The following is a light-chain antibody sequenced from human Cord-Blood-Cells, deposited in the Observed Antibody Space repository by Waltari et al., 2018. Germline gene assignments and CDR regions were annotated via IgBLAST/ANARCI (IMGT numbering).Light chain of an antibody. V-gene: IGKV1-33*01. CDR3: QQYDNLT. J-gene: IGKJ4*01. CDR2: DAS. CDR1: QDISNY. Sequence: DIQMTPSPSSLSASVGDRVTITCQASQDISNYLNWYQQKPGKAPQLLIYDASNLETGVPSRFSGSGSGTDFTFTISSLQPEDIATYYCQQYDNLTFGGGTKVEIK.